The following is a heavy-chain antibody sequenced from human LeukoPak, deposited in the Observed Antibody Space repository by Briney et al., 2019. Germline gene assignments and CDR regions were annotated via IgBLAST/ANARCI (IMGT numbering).Heavy chain of an antibody. V-gene: IGHV3-23*01. CDR3: AKGGITMIVVVIQYYFDY. J-gene: IGHJ4*02. CDR1: GFTFSSYA. CDR2: ISGSGGST. D-gene: IGHD3-22*01. Sequence: GGSLRLSCAASGFTFSSYAMNWVRQAPGKGLEWVSVISGSGGSTYYADSVKGRFTISRDNSKNTLYLQMNSLRAEDTAVYYCAKGGITMIVVVIQYYFDYWGQGTLVTVSS.